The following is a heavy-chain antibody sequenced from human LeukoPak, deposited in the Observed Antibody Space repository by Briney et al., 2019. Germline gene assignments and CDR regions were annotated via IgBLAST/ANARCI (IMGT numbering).Heavy chain of an antibody. CDR2: IYSGGIT. J-gene: IGHJ4*02. CDR1: GFTVSSNY. V-gene: IGHV3-53*01. CDR3: ARTRIAVAGLYYFNY. D-gene: IGHD6-19*01. Sequence: GGSLRLSCAASGFTVSSNYMSWVRQAPGKGLEWVSVIYSGGITYYADSVKGRFTISRDNSKSTLYLQMNSLRIEDTAVYYCARTRIAVAGLYYFNYWGQGTLVTVSS.